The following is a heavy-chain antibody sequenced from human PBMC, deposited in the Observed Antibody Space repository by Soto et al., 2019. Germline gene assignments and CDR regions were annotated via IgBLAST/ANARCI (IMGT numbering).Heavy chain of an antibody. Sequence: EVQLLESGGGLVQPGGSLRLSCAASGFTFSSSAMSWVRQAPGKGLEWVSALSVSGGSTYYADSVKGRFTISRDNSKNTLYQQMNSLRAEDTAVYYCAIVPITIRIGMDVWGQGTSVTVSS. V-gene: IGHV3-23*01. D-gene: IGHD3-10*01. CDR1: GFTFSSSA. CDR3: AIVPITIRIGMDV. J-gene: IGHJ6*02. CDR2: LSVSGGST.